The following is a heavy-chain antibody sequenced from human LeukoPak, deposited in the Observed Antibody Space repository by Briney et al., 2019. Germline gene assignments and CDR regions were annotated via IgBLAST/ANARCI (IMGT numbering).Heavy chain of an antibody. Sequence: GGTLRLSCAASGFTFSSYGMSWVRQAPGKGLEWVSAISGSGGSTYYADSVKGRFTISRDNSKNTLYLQMNSLRAEDTAVYYCAKSGTAMRYYYMDVWGKGTTVTISS. CDR2: ISGSGGST. CDR1: GFTFSSYG. V-gene: IGHV3-23*01. CDR3: AKSGTAMRYYYMDV. D-gene: IGHD5-18*01. J-gene: IGHJ6*03.